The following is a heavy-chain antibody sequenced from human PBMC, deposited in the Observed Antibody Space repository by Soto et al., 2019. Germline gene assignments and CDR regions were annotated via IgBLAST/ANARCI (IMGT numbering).Heavy chain of an antibody. CDR1: GDSIGNHS. CDR2: IYYSGTT. CDR3: ARDVFSRLYTSGYDYPDGGFDM. Sequence: TLSVTSTVSGDSIGNHSWTWIRQPTLNVLAWIGYIYYSGTTNYNPSLKSRVYISLDTSKNQFSLKLDSVTAADTAIYYCARDVFSRLYTSGYDYPDGGFDMWGQGTMVTVTS. J-gene: IGHJ3*02. D-gene: IGHD5-12*01. V-gene: IGHV4-59*11.